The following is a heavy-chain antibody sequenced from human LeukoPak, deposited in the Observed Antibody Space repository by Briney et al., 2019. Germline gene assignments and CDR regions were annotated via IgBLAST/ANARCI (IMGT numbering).Heavy chain of an antibody. CDR2: ISSSSSYI. CDR1: VVTFSSYS. V-gene: IGHV3-21*01. Sequence: GGSLRLSCAASVVTFSSYSMNWVRQAPGKGLEWVSSISSSSSYIYYADSVKGRFTISRDNAKNLLYLQMNSLRAEDTAVYYCARGGGYYDSSGYIIDYWGQGTLVTVSP. D-gene: IGHD3-22*01. J-gene: IGHJ4*02. CDR3: ARGGGYYDSSGYIIDY.